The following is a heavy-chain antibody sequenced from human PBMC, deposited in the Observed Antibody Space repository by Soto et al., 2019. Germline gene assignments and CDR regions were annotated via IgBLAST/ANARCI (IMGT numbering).Heavy chain of an antibody. V-gene: IGHV4-59*01. CDR3: ARLYGSGSYSNWFDP. D-gene: IGHD3-10*01. CDR1: GGSISSYY. Sequence: PSETLSLTCTVSGGSISSYYWSWIRQPPGKGLEWIGYIYYSGSTNYNPSLKSRVTISVDTSKNQFSLKLSSVTAADTAVYYCARLYGSGSYSNWFDPWGQGTLGTVSS. CDR2: IYYSGST. J-gene: IGHJ5*02.